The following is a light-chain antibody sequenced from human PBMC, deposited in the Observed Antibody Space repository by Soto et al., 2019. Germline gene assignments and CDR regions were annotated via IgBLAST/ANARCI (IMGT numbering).Light chain of an antibody. CDR1: QGISND. CDR2: SAS. Sequence: DMHLTQSPCSVSSSVMGIVSVTFLVSQGISNDLNWYRQKPGKGPNILIYSASDLQSGVRSRFSGSGSGTDFTLTIRSLQTEDVATCYGQRTSNAPPFGQGTKVDIK. CDR3: QRTSNAPP. V-gene: IGKV1-27*01. J-gene: IGKJ1*01.